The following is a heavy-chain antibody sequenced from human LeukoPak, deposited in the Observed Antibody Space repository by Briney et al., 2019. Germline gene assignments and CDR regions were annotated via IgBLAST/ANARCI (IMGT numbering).Heavy chain of an antibody. CDR3: ARDSGGYDQYYFDY. D-gene: IGHD5-12*01. V-gene: IGHV3-7*01. J-gene: IGHJ4*02. CDR2: IKQDGSEK. CDR1: GFTFSSYW. Sequence: GGSLRLSCAASGFTFSSYWMSWVRQAPGKGLEWVANIKQDGSEKYYVDSVKGRFTISRDNAKNSLYLQMNSLRAEDTAVYYCARDSGGYDQYYFDYWGQGTLVTVSS.